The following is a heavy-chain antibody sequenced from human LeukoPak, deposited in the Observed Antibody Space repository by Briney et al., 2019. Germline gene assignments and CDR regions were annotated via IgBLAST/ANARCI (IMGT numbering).Heavy chain of an antibody. CDR2: INHSGST. CDR3: ARAHAYSYGNY. V-gene: IGHV4-34*01. Sequence: SETLSRTCAVYGGSFSGYYWSWIRQPPGKGLEWIGEINHSGSTNYNPSLKSRVTISVDTSKNQFSLKLSSVTAADTAVYYCARAHAYSYGNYWGQGTLVTVSS. CDR1: GGSFSGYY. J-gene: IGHJ4*02. D-gene: IGHD5-18*01.